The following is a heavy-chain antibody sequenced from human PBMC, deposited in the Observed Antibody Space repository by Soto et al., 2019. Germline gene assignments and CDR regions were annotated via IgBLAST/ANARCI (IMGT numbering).Heavy chain of an antibody. CDR2: TIPMFGTT. D-gene: IGHD3-22*01. CDR1: GGTFNSYA. J-gene: IGHJ6*02. CDR3: TICGIRYDSIGYYLGIAGMDV. Sequence: QVQLVQSGAEVKKPESSVRVSCKASGGTFNSYAITWVRQAPGQGLEWMGGTIPMFGTTNYAEKFQGRVTTIADQSRNTAYMGLSSLRSEDTAVYYSTICGIRYDSIGYYLGIAGMDVWGQGTTVIVSS. V-gene: IGHV1-69*12.